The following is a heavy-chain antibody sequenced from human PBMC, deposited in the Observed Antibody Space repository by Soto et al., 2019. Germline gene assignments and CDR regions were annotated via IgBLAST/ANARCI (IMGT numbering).Heavy chain of an antibody. D-gene: IGHD3-9*01. CDR3: EKDGPHFDVDV. CDR2: HSNDGITK. J-gene: IGHJ6*02. CDR1: TTTFSSSG. Sequence: GGSLSLSCAASTTTFSSSGWHWVRQAPGRGLEWVAFHSNDGITKTYGDSVKGRFTISRDNSEKMVFLQMNSLRSDDTAIYYCEKDGPHFDVDVWGQGTTVTVSS. V-gene: IGHV3-30*02.